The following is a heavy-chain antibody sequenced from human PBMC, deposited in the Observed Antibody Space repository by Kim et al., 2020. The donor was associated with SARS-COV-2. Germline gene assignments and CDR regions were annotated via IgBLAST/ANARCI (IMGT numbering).Heavy chain of an antibody. CDR2: INPISGHT. Sequence: ASVKVSCKASGYTFTNYHMHWVRQAPGQGLEWMAIINPISGHTRYAQKFQGRVTMTWDTSTSTFYMELSSLRSEDTALYSSARDSGTWALDIWGQGTMVTVSS. CDR1: GYTFTNYH. J-gene: IGHJ3*02. D-gene: IGHD5-12*01. V-gene: IGHV1-46*01. CDR3: ARDSGTWALDI.